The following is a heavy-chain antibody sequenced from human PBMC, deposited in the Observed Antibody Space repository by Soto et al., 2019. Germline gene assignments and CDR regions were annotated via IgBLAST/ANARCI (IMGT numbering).Heavy chain of an antibody. J-gene: IGHJ6*02. CDR3: AKDEYSSSSHPYYYYYYGMDV. D-gene: IGHD6-6*01. CDR1: GFTFSSYS. CDR2: SGSSSYT. Sequence: LRLSCAASGFTFSSYSMNWVRQAPGKGLEWVASSGSSSYTYYADSVKGRFTISRDNSKNTLYLQMNSLRAEDTAVYYCAKDEYSSSSHPYYYYYYGMDVWGQGTTVTAP. V-gene: IGHV3-21*04.